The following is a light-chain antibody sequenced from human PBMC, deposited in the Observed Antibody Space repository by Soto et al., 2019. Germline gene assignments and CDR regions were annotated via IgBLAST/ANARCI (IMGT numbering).Light chain of an antibody. CDR1: QSVSSY. Sequence: DIQMTQSPSSLSASVGDRVTITCRASQSVSSYLNWYQQRPGKAPNLLIYGASSLQSGVPSRFSGSGSGTDFTLTISSLQPEDFATYYCQQSYNTPYTFGQGTKVEIK. CDR3: QQSYNTPYT. V-gene: IGKV1-39*01. J-gene: IGKJ2*01. CDR2: GAS.